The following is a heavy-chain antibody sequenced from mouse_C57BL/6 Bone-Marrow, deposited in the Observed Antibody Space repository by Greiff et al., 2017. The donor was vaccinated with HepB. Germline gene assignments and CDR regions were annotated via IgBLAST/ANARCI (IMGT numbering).Heavy chain of an antibody. V-gene: IGHV5-17*01. J-gene: IGHJ4*01. CDR1: GFTFSDYG. CDR2: ISSGSSTT. Sequence: EVMLVESGGGLVKPGGSLKLSCAASGFTFSDYGMHWVRQAPEKGLEWVAYISSGSSTTYYADTVKGRFTISRDNAKNTLFLQMTSLRSEDTAMYYCAKPAREYYAMDYWGQGTTVTVSS. CDR3: AKPAREYYAMDY.